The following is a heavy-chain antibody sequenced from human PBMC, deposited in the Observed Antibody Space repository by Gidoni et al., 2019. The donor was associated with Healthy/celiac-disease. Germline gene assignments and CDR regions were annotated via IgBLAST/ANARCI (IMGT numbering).Heavy chain of an antibody. CDR2: IYYSGST. D-gene: IGHD2-2*02. V-gene: IGHV4-59*01. CDR1: GGSISSYY. J-gene: IGHJ6*02. Sequence: QVQLQESGPGLVKPSETLSLTCTVSGGSISSYYWSWIRQPPGKGLEWIGYIYYSGSTNYNPSLKSRVTISVDTSKNQFSLKLSSVTAADTAVYYCARVDIVVVPAAIFHYGMDVWGQGTTVTVSS. CDR3: ARVDIVVVPAAIFHYGMDV.